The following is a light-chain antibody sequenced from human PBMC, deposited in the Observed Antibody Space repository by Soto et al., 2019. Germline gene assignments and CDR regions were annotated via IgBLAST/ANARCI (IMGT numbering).Light chain of an antibody. V-gene: IGKV1-33*01. CDR2: DAS. Sequence: DIQMTQSPSSLSASVGDRVTITCQASQDISTYLHWYQQKPGKAPKLLIYDASNLETGVPSRFSGSGYGTDFSFTISSLQPEDIATYYCQQYDNLPLTFGGGTKVEIK. CDR1: QDISTY. J-gene: IGKJ4*01. CDR3: QQYDNLPLT.